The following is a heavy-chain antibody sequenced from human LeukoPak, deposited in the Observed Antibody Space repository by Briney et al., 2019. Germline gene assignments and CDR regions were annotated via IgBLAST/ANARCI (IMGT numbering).Heavy chain of an antibody. Sequence: GGSLRLSCAASGFTFGSYGMHWVRQTPGKGLEWVAIISFDGSTKYYADSVKGRFTISRDNSKNTLFLQMNSLRTEDTAVYYCAKRPTIAAAGGGFYFDSWGQGTLVTVSS. CDR3: AKRPTIAAAGGGFYFDS. CDR2: ISFDGSTK. D-gene: IGHD6-13*01. J-gene: IGHJ4*02. V-gene: IGHV3-30*18. CDR1: GFTFGSYG.